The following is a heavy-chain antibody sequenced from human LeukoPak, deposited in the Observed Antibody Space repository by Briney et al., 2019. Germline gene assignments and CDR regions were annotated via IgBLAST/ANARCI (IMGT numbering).Heavy chain of an antibody. Sequence: GGSLRLSCAASGFTFSSYAMSRVRQAPGKGLEWVSAISGSGGSTYYADSVKGRFTISRNNSKNTLYLQMNSLRAEDTAVYYCAKILGLDSGYEDVDYWGQGTLVTVSS. CDR3: AKILGLDSGYEDVDY. CDR1: GFTFSSYA. V-gene: IGHV3-23*01. J-gene: IGHJ4*02. CDR2: ISGSGGST. D-gene: IGHD5-12*01.